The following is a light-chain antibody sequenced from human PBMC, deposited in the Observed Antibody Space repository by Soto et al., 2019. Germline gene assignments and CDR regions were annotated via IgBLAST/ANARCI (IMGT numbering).Light chain of an antibody. Sequence: QSALTQPASVSVSPGQSITISCTGTSSDVGGYNYVSWYQQHPGKAPKLMIYQVSNRPSGVSNRFSGSKSGNTASLTISGLKAEDAADYYCSSYTSSSTLVVFGGGTQLTVL. J-gene: IGLJ2*01. CDR3: SSYTSSSTLVV. CDR2: QVS. V-gene: IGLV2-14*01. CDR1: SSDVGGYNY.